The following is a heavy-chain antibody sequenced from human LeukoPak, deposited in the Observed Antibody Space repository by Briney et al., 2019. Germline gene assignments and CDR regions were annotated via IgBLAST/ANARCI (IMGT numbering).Heavy chain of an antibody. V-gene: IGHV3-20*04. CDR1: GFTFSSYG. CDR3: ARRFRDGYDHDAFDI. CDR2: INWNGAST. J-gene: IGHJ3*02. Sequence: GGSLRLSCAASGFTFSSYGMSWVRQAPGKGLEWVSGINWNGASTGYADSVKGRFTISRDNAKNSLYLQMNSLRADDTALYYCARRFRDGYDHDAFDIWGQGTMVTVSS. D-gene: IGHD5-24*01.